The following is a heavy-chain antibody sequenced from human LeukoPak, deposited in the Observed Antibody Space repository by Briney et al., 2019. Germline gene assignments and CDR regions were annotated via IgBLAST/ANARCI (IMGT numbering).Heavy chain of an antibody. CDR2: LSGDSDIT. Sequence: GGSLRLSCTASGFSFRSYAMNWVHQTPGKGLEWLSILSGDSDITHYADSVKGRFTISRDNSRNTLSLQMNSLRVDDTAVYYCARGFRSVTTWGYFDYWGQGTLVTVSS. CDR3: ARGFRSVTTWGYFDY. J-gene: IGHJ4*02. D-gene: IGHD4-17*01. V-gene: IGHV3-23*01. CDR1: GFSFRSYA.